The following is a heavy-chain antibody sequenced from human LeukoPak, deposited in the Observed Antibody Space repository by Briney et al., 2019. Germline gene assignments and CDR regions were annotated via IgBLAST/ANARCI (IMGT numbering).Heavy chain of an antibody. CDR3: AKDLGRYYLRPDY. J-gene: IGHJ4*02. Sequence: PGGSLRLSCAASGFTFSDRYMDWVRQAPGKGLEWVSAISGSGGSTYYADSVKGRFTISRDNSKNTLYLQMNSLRAEDTAVYYCAKDLGRYYLRPDYWGQGTLVTVSS. V-gene: IGHV3-23*01. CDR1: GFTFSDRY. CDR2: ISGSGGST. D-gene: IGHD3-10*01.